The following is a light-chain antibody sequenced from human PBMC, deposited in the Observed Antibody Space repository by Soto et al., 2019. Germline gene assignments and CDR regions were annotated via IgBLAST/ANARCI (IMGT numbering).Light chain of an antibody. J-gene: IGKJ1*01. CDR2: AAS. CDR1: QGIRDA. Sequence: DIHMTQSPSSLSASVGDRVTITCRASQGIRDALGRYQQKPGKAPKRLIYAASSLQSGVPSRFSGSGSGTEFTLTISSLQPEDFATYYCLQHNSYPQTFGQGTKVEIK. CDR3: LQHNSYPQT. V-gene: IGKV1-17*01.